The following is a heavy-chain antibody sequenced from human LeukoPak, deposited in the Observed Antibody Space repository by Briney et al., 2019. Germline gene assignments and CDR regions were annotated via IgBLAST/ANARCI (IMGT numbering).Heavy chain of an antibody. CDR2: INSDGSDT. Sequence: GGSLRPSCAASGFTFSNFWMHWVRQAPGKGPVWVSRINSDGSDTVYADSVKGRLTISRDNAKNTLYLQMNSLRVEDTAVYYCVGGYDPHYWGQGTLVTVSS. V-gene: IGHV3-74*01. D-gene: IGHD2-8*02. J-gene: IGHJ4*02. CDR1: GFTFSNFW. CDR3: VGGYDPHY.